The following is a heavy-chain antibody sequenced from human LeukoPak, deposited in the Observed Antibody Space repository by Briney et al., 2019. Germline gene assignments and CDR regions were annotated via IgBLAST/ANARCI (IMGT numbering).Heavy chain of an antibody. J-gene: IGHJ6*02. CDR2: IYYSGST. V-gene: IGHV4-39*01. CDR3: ARPIQEYYYYYGMDV. Sequence: SETLSLTCTVSGGSISSSRYYWGWIRQPPGKGLEWIGNIYYSGSTYYNPSLKSRVTISVDTPKNQFSLKLRSVTAADTAVYYCARPIQEYYYYYGMDVWGQGTTVTVSS. D-gene: IGHD5-18*01. CDR1: GGSISSSRYY.